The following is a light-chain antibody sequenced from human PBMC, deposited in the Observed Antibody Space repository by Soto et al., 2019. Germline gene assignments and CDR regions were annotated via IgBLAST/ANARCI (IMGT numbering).Light chain of an antibody. Sequence: AIQLTQSPSSLSASVGDRVTITCRASQDIRGALAWYQQKPGKAPKILIYDVSTLESGVPSRFSGSSSGTDLTLTISSLQPVDFATYYCQQFNSYPITFGQGTRLEI. CDR1: QDIRGA. V-gene: IGKV1-13*02. CDR3: QQFNSYPIT. J-gene: IGKJ5*01. CDR2: DVS.